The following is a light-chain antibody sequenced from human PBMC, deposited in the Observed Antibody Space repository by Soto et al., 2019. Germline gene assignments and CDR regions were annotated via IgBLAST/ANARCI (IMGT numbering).Light chain of an antibody. CDR3: QQLNSYPQT. Sequence: DIQMTQSPSSLSESAGDRVTITCRASQGISTYLNWYQQKPGKAPKLLVYSASTLQSGVPSRFSGSGSGPDFTLTISSLQPEDSATYFCQQLNSYPQTFGQGTRLEIK. V-gene: IGKV1-9*01. CDR2: SAS. J-gene: IGKJ5*01. CDR1: QGISTY.